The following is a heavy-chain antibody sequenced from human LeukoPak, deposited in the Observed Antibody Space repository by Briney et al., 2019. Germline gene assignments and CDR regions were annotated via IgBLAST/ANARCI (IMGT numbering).Heavy chain of an antibody. V-gene: IGHV5-51*01. Sequence: GESLKISCKGSGYSFTSYWIGWVRPMPGKGLEWMGIIYPGDSDTRYSPSFQGQVTISADKSISTAYLQWSSLKASDTAMYYCARLGGGYCSSTSCSLNYYYYYMDVWGKGTTVTVSS. D-gene: IGHD2-2*01. CDR3: ARLGGGYCSSTSCSLNYYYYYMDV. J-gene: IGHJ6*03. CDR1: GYSFTSYW. CDR2: IYPGDSDT.